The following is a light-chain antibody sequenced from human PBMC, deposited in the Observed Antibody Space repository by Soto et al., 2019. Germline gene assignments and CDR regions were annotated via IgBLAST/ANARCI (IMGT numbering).Light chain of an antibody. CDR3: QQRSNWPPMYN. J-gene: IGKJ2*01. CDR2: DAS. CDR1: QSVSSY. V-gene: IGKV3-11*01. Sequence: EIVLTQSPATLSLSPGERATLSCRASQSVSSYLAWYQQKPGQAPRLLIHDASNRATGIPARFSGSGSGTDFTLTISSLEPEDFAVYYCQQRSNWPPMYNFGQGTKLEIK.